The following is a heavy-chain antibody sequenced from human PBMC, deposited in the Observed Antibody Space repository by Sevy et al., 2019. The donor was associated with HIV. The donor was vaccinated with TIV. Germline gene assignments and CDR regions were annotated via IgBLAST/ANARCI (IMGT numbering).Heavy chain of an antibody. Sequence: GGYLRLSCAASGFTFSSYAMSWVRQAPGKGLEWISAISGSGGSTYYADSVKGRFTISRDNSKNRLYLQMNSLRAEDTAVYCYAKDGQGSSGWYRWFDYWGQGTLVTVSS. CDR2: ISGSGGST. J-gene: IGHJ4*02. CDR3: AKDGQGSSGWYRWFDY. V-gene: IGHV3-23*01. CDR1: GFTFSSYA. D-gene: IGHD6-19*01.